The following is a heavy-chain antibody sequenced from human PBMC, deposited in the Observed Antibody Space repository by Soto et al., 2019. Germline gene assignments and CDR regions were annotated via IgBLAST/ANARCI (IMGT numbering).Heavy chain of an antibody. Sequence: QVHLVQSGAEVKEPGASLSLSCKASGYTFISYYIHWVRQAPGQGLELMGMINPRGGGTTYAQKFRGRVTMTSDTSTSTVYMEVNGLRSEDTAVYYCARGYPSSSRLGWLDPWGQGTLVTVSS. V-gene: IGHV1-46*01. D-gene: IGHD2-2*01. J-gene: IGHJ5*02. CDR3: ARGYPSSSRLGWLDP. CDR1: GYTFISYY. CDR2: INPRGGGT.